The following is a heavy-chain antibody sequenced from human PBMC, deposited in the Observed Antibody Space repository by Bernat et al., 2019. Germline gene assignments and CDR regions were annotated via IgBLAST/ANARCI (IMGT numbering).Heavy chain of an antibody. V-gene: IGHV3-33*01. CDR1: GFTFSSYG. CDR2: IWYDGSNK. CDR3: ARDPIRRREDYYYGMDV. J-gene: IGHJ6*02. Sequence: QVQLVESGGGVVQPGRSLRLSCAASGFTFSSYGMHWARQAPGKGLEWVAVIWYDGSNKYYADSVKGRFTISRDNSKNTLYLQMNSLRAEDTAVYYCARDPIRRREDYYYGMDVWGQGTTVTVSS. D-gene: IGHD2-21*01.